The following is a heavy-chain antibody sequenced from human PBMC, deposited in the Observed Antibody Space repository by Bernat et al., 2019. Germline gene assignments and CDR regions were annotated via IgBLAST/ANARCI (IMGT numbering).Heavy chain of an antibody. V-gene: IGHV3-30-3*01. Sequence: QVHLVESGGGVVQPGGSLRLSCAASGFTFSSYAIHWVRQAPGKGLEWVAVILSDGSNRYYGDSVKGRYTISRDNSKKTLYLQMNSLRAEDTAVYYCARAAAYIYAMIDYWGQGTLVTVSS. J-gene: IGHJ4*02. CDR2: ILSDGSNR. D-gene: IGHD2-8*01. CDR3: ARAAAYIYAMIDY. CDR1: GFTFSSYA.